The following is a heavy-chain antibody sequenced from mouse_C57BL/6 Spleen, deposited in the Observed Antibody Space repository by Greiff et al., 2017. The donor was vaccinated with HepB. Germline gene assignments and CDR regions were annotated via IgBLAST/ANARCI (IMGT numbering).Heavy chain of an antibody. CDR1: GYTFTSYW. CDR2: IDPSDSET. CDR3: AREYDGYYGDY. J-gene: IGHJ2*01. Sequence: VQLQQPGAELVRPGSSVKLSCKASGYTFTSYWMHWVKQRPIQGLEWIGNIDPSDSETHYNQKFKDKATLTVDKSSSTAYMQLSSLTSEDSAVYYCAREYDGYYGDYWGQGTTLTVSS. V-gene: IGHV1-52*01. D-gene: IGHD2-3*01.